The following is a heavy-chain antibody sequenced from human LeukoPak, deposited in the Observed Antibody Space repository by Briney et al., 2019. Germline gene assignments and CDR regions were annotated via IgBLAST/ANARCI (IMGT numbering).Heavy chain of an antibody. CDR1: GFTVSSNY. Sequence: GGSLRLSCAASGFTVSSNYMSWVRQAPGEGLEWVSVIYSGGSTYYADSVKGRFTISRDNSKNTLYLQMNSLRAEDTAVYYCARLFSSWSGTTIDYWGQGTLVTVSS. CDR2: IYSGGST. CDR3: ARLFSSWSGTTIDY. V-gene: IGHV3-53*01. J-gene: IGHJ4*02. D-gene: IGHD3-3*01.